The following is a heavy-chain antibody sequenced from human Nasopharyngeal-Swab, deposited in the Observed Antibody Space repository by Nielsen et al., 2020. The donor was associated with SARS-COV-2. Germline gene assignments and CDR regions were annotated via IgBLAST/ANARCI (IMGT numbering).Heavy chain of an antibody. CDR3: ARGLTIFDWFDP. CDR2: ISSSGSMI. CDR1: GFTFSDYY. V-gene: IGHV3-11*04. Sequence: GESLKIYCAASGFTFSDYYTSWIRQAPGKGLEWVSYISSSGSMIYYADSVKGRFTISRDNAKNSLYLQMSSLRAEDTAVYYCARGLTIFDWFDPWGQGTLVSVSS. D-gene: IGHD3-3*01. J-gene: IGHJ5*02.